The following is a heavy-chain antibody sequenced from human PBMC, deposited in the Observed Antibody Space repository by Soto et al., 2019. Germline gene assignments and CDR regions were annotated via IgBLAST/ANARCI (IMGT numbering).Heavy chain of an antibody. CDR2: ISLGSSTI. J-gene: IGHJ4*02. CDR3: ARVSSSWFVFDY. Sequence: GGSLRLSCVASGFTFSSYSMNWVRQAPGKGLEWVSYISLGSSTIYYADSVKGRFTISRDDGKSSLYLQMNSLRDEDTAVYYCARVSSSWFVFDYWGQGTLVTVSS. CDR1: GFTFSSYS. D-gene: IGHD6-19*01. V-gene: IGHV3-48*02.